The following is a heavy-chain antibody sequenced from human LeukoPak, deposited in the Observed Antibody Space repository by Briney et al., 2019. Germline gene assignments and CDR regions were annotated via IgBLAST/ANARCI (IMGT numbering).Heavy chain of an antibody. CDR3: ARAFGRPAPFDY. Sequence: SETLSLTCTVSGGSISSGGYYWSWIRQPPGKGLEWIGYTYHSGSTYYNPSLKSRVTISVDRSKNQFSLKLSSVTAADTAVYYCARAFGRPAPFDYWGQGTLVTVSS. CDR1: GGSISSGGYY. CDR2: TYHSGST. J-gene: IGHJ4*02. V-gene: IGHV4-30-2*01. D-gene: IGHD3-10*01.